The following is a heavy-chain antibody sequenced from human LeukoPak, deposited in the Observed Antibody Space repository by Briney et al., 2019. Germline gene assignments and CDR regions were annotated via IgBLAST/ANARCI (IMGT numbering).Heavy chain of an antibody. V-gene: IGHV4-59*08. J-gene: IGHJ3*02. CDR3: ARPIITGTPDAFDI. CDR1: GGSIRSYY. Sequence: SETLSLTCTVSGGSIRSYYWSWIRQPPGKGLEWIGYIYYSGSTNYNPSLKSRVTISVDTSKNQFSLKLSSVTAADTAVYHCARPIITGTPDAFDIWGQGTMVTVSS. D-gene: IGHD1-20*01. CDR2: IYYSGST.